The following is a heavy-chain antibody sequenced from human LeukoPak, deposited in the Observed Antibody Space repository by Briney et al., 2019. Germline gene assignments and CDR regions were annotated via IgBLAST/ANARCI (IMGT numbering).Heavy chain of an antibody. V-gene: IGHV4-61*02. J-gene: IGHJ3*02. CDR2: IYTSGST. D-gene: IGHD3-3*01. CDR1: GGSISSGSYY. Sequence: SEXXSLTCTVSGGSISSGSYYWSWIRQPAGKGLEWIGRIYTSGSTNYNPSLKSRVTISVDTSKNQFSLKLSSVTAADTAVYYCAGYYDFWSGSGAFDIWGQGTMVTVSS. CDR3: AGYYDFWSGSGAFDI.